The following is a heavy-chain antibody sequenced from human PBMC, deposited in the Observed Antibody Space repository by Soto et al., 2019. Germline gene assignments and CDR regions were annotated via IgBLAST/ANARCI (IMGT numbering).Heavy chain of an antibody. CDR2: IIPIFGTA. CDR1: GGTFSSYA. CDR3: AREGKSSSWYPGQNWFDP. D-gene: IGHD6-13*01. V-gene: IGHV1-69*13. Sequence: GASVKVSCKASGGTFSSYAISWVRQAPGQGLEWMGGIIPIFGTANYAQKFQGRVTITADESTSTAYMELSSLRSEDTAVYYCAREGKSSSWYPGQNWFDPWGQGTLVTVSS. J-gene: IGHJ5*02.